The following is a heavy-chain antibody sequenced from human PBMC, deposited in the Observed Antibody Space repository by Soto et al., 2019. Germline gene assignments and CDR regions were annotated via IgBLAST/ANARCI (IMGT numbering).Heavy chain of an antibody. D-gene: IGHD3-22*01. CDR1: GYTWTSYG. V-gene: IGHV1-18*01. Sequence: QVQLVQSGAEGKKPGASVQVSCKASGYTWTSYGISWVRQAPGQGLEWMGWISAYNGNTNYAQKLQGRVTMTTDTSTSTAYMELRSLRSDDTAVYYCARDLRRTTMIVDHFDYWCQGTLVTVSS. CDR3: ARDLRRTTMIVDHFDY. CDR2: ISAYNGNT. J-gene: IGHJ4*02.